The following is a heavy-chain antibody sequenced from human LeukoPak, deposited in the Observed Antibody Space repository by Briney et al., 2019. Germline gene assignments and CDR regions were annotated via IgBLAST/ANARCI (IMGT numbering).Heavy chain of an antibody. J-gene: IGHJ4*02. CDR3: ARAISGYEAFDY. CDR2: IYYSGIT. Sequence: SETLSLTSTVSGGSISSYYWSWIRQPPGKGLEWIGYIYYSGITNYNPSLKSRVTISVDTSKNQFSLKLSSVTAADTAVYYCARAISGYEAFDYWGQGTLVTVSS. V-gene: IGHV4-59*01. D-gene: IGHD5-12*01. CDR1: GGSISSYY.